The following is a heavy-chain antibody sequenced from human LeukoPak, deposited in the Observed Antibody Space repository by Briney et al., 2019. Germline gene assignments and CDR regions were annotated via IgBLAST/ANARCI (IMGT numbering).Heavy chain of an antibody. Sequence: SVKVSCKPSGGTLSTYALIWVRQAPGQGLEWLGGIIPTYESATYAQKFQGRVTMTRNTSISTAYMELSSLRSEDTAVYYCARDIVGAKGGFDYWGQGTLVTVSS. CDR2: IIPTYESA. V-gene: IGHV1-69*05. D-gene: IGHD1-26*01. J-gene: IGHJ4*02. CDR3: ARDIVGAKGGFDY. CDR1: GGTLSTYA.